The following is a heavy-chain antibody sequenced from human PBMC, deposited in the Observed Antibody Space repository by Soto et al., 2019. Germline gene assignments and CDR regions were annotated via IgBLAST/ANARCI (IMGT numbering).Heavy chain of an antibody. CDR2: INAGNSKT. V-gene: IGHV1-3*01. D-gene: IGHD3-10*02. Sequence: ASVKVSCKASGYTFSGHAIHWLRQAPGQRPEWLGRINAGNSKTYYSEKFEGRVTFTRDTVATTVNMELTSLTSEDTAVYYCGRDQSGTGYYVDWFDPWGQGTLVTVSS. CDR3: GRDQSGTGYYVDWFDP. J-gene: IGHJ5*02. CDR1: GYTFSGHA.